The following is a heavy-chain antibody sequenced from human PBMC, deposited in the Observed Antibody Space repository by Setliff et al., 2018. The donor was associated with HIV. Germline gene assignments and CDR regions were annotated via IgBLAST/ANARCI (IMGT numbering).Heavy chain of an antibody. V-gene: IGHV7-4-1*02. J-gene: IGHJ5*02. CDR2: INANSGSP. Sequence: ASVKVSCKTSGYNFENYAINWVRQAPGQGLEWMGWINANSGSPTYAQAFTGRFLFSVDTVVATAYLQINNLKTEDTAVYFCARGLYGDYGGDLNWLDPWGHGTRVTVAS. CDR3: ARGLYGDYGGDLNWLDP. CDR1: GYNFENYA. D-gene: IGHD4-17*01.